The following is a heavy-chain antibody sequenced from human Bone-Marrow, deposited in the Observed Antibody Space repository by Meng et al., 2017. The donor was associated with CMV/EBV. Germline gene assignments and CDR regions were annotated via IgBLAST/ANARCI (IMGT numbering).Heavy chain of an antibody. CDR2: INPNSGGT. V-gene: IGHV1-2*02. Sequence: ASVKVSCKASGYTFTGYYMHWVRQAPGQGLEWMGWINPNSGGTNYAQKFQGRVTMTRDTSISTAYMELGRLRSDDTAVYYCARDYCSSTSCYSEFDYWGQGTLVTVSS. CDR1: GYTFTGYY. CDR3: ARDYCSSTSCYSEFDY. D-gene: IGHD2-2*02. J-gene: IGHJ4*02.